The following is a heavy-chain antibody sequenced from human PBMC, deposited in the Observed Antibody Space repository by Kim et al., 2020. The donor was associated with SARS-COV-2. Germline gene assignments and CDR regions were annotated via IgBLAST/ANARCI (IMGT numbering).Heavy chain of an antibody. CDR3: AKGVATAIDY. D-gene: IGHD3-10*01. V-gene: IGHV1-3*01. J-gene: IGHJ4*02. Sequence: GNKKDSQKFKSRVTITRDTSATTAYMELSSLRSEDTAVYYCAKGVATAIDYWGQGTLVTVSS. CDR2: GNK.